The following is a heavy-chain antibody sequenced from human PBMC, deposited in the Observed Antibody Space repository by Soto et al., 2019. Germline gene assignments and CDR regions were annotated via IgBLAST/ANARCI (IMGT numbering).Heavy chain of an antibody. Sequence: EVQLLDSGGGLVQPGGSLRLSCAASGFTFSSYAMHCVGQAPGKGREWVSTISGAALNTYYADSVKGRFTISRDSSKRTVYLQMNSLGAADTAVYYCARERWSGRGGGIDYWGQGTLVTVSS. V-gene: IGHV3-23*01. D-gene: IGHD3-3*01. CDR3: ARERWSGRGGGIDY. CDR2: ISGAALNT. J-gene: IGHJ4*02. CDR1: GFTFSSYA.